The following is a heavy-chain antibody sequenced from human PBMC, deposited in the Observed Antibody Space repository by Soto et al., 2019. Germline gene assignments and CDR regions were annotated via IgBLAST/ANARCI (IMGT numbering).Heavy chain of an antibody. CDR1: GGFVSSGSYY. CDR3: AGVGRGTATTVVDGFDI. V-gene: IGHV4-34*01. Sequence: QVQLQQWGAGLLKPSETLSLTCAVSGGFVSSGSYYWSWIRQPPGKGLEWIGEMSHSGGTNFNPSLKIQFTITVDTSKNQFSRKRSSVTAADTALYYCAGVGRGTATTVVDGFDIWGPGTMVTVSS. J-gene: IGHJ3*02. CDR2: MSHSGGT. D-gene: IGHD1-1*01.